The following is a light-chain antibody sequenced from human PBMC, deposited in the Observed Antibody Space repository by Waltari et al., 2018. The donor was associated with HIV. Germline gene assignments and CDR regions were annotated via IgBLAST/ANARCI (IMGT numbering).Light chain of an antibody. CDR2: YDS. J-gene: IGLJ3*02. CDR1: NIGSKS. V-gene: IGLV3-21*04. CDR3: QVWDSSSDHPGV. Sequence: SYVLTQPPSVSVAPGKTARITCGGNNIGSKSVHWYQQKPGQAPVLVIYYDSDRPSGIPERVSGSNSGNTATLTISRVEAGDEADYYCQVWDSSSDHPGVFGGGTKLTVL.